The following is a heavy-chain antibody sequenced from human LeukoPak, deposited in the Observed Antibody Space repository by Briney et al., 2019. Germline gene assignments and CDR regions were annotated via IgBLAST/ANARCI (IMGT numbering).Heavy chain of an antibody. CDR2: IFYAGST. CDR3: ARIGPILGAAWVDY. J-gene: IGHJ4*02. Sequence: SDTLSLTCAVSGYSISSNHWWGWIRQPPGKGLELIGYIFYAGSTYYNPSLKSRVTMSVDTSKNQFSLRLSSVTAVDTAVYYCARIGPILGAAWVDYWGQGTLVSVSS. CDR1: GYSISSNHW. V-gene: IGHV4-28*01. D-gene: IGHD3-3*02.